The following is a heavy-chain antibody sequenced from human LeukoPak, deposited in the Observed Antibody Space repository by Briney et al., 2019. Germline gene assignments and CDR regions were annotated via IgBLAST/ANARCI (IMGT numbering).Heavy chain of an antibody. Sequence: SETLSLTCSVSGGSISSISYYWGRIRQPPGKVRVWIGNIYSSGSTYNNPSLKSRVIIPVDTSTHQFSLNLTSVTDTDADVYYCASQGVVGGTGFDYWGQGTLVTVSS. D-gene: IGHD1-26*01. V-gene: IGHV4-39*01. CDR3: ASQGVVGGTGFDY. J-gene: IGHJ4*02. CDR2: IYSSGST. CDR1: GGSISSISYY.